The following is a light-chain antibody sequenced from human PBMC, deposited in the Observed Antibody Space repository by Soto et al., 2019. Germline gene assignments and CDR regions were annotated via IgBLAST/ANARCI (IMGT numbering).Light chain of an antibody. V-gene: IGLV1-44*01. Sequence: QLVLTQPPSASGTPGQRVTISCSGSSSNIGSNTVNWYQQLPGTAPKLLIYNNNQRPSGVPDRFSGSKSGTSASLAISGLQSEDEADYYCATWDDSLNGYVVGTGTKLTVL. CDR3: ATWDDSLNGYV. CDR2: NNN. J-gene: IGLJ1*01. CDR1: SSNIGSNT.